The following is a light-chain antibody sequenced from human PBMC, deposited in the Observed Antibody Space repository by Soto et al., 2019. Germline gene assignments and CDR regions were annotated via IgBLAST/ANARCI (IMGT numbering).Light chain of an antibody. Sequence: EIVMTQSPATLSKSPGESATLSCRTSQSVSSNLAWYQQKPGQAPRLLIYNAAPRAAGVPVRFSGSGSGTEFTLTISSLESEDFAMYYCQQYNNWPWTFGQGTKVEIK. V-gene: IGKV3-15*01. CDR2: NAA. J-gene: IGKJ1*01. CDR3: QQYNNWPWT. CDR1: QSVSSN.